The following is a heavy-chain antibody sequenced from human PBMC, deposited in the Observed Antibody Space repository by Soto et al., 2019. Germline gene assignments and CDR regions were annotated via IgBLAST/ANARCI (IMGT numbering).Heavy chain of an antibody. Sequence: EVQLVESGGGLVQPGGSLRLSCAASGFTFSDYSMNWVRQAPGKGLEWVSYISTRTNTIYYADSVQGRFTISRDDAKNSLDLHMDSMRTEDTAVYYCSRYRGIAATGDFYFDSWGQGTLGTVSS. V-gene: IGHV3-48*01. J-gene: IGHJ4*02. D-gene: IGHD6-13*01. CDR1: GFTFSDYS. CDR2: ISTRTNTI. CDR3: SRYRGIAATGDFYFDS.